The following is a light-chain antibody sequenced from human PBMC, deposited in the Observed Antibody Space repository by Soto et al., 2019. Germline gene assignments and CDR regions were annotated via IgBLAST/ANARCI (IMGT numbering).Light chain of an antibody. CDR1: QSLNSNF. V-gene: IGKV3-20*01. J-gene: IGKJ3*01. Sequence: EVVLTQFPNTLSLSPGERATLSCRASQSLNSNFLVWYQQKPGQAPRLLISSTSHRATGIPDRFSGSGSGTDFTLTISRLDPEDFAVYYCHQSGISPLTFGPGTKVYVK. CDR2: STS. CDR3: HQSGISPLT.